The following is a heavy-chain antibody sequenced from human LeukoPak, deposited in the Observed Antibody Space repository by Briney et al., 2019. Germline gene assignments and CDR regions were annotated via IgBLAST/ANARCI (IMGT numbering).Heavy chain of an antibody. J-gene: IGHJ6*02. V-gene: IGHV3-30-3*01. CDR1: GFTFSSYA. Sequence: GGSLRLSCAASGFTFSSYAMHWVRQAPGKGLEWVAVISYDGSNKYYADSVKGRFTISRDNSKNTLYLQMNSLRAEDTAVYYCERVGSRWSGYDTYYYYYYGMDVWGQGTTVTVSS. CDR3: ERVGSRWSGYDTYYYYYYGMDV. D-gene: IGHD5-12*01. CDR2: ISYDGSNK.